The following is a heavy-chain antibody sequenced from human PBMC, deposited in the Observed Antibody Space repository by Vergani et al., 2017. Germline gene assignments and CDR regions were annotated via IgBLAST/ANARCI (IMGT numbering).Heavy chain of an antibody. J-gene: IGHJ6*03. CDR3: VREESYCGSTTCRKPRYVYYYHMDV. CDR2: IYYDGSKK. Sequence: QVQLVESGGGVVQPGRSLRLSCTSSGFTFSTYAMHWVRQAPGKGLEWVSIIYYDGSKKYYADSVKGRFTISRDNSRNTLDLLMSSLRSEDTAIYYCVREESYCGSTTCRKPRYVYYYHMDVWGEGTTVTVSS. CDR1: GFTFSTYA. D-gene: IGHD2-21*01. V-gene: IGHV3-33*01.